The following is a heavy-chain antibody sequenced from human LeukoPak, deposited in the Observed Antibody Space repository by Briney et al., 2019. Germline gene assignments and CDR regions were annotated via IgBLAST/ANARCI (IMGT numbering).Heavy chain of an antibody. V-gene: IGHV3-23*01. CDR1: GFTFSSYG. CDR2: ISGTAFST. Sequence: GGSLRLSCAASGFTFSSYGMGWVRQAPGKGLEWVSLISGTAFSTYYADSVRGRFTISRDNSKNTLYLQMNSLRAEDTAVYYRAKMGDTAMVLLFDYWGQGTLVTVSS. J-gene: IGHJ4*02. CDR3: AKMGDTAMVLLFDY. D-gene: IGHD5-18*01.